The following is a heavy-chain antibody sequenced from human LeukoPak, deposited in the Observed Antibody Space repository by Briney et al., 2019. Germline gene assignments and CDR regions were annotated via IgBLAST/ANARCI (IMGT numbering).Heavy chain of an antibody. CDR1: GHSISSGYF. CDR2: IYHSGST. V-gene: IGHV4-38-2*02. J-gene: IGHJ4*02. Sequence: SETLSLTCTVSGHSISSGYFWGWIRQPPGKGLEWIGSIYHSGSTHYNPSLKSRVTISVDTSKNQFSLKLSSVTAADTAIYYCARFPRYWGQGTLVTVSS. CDR3: ARFPRY.